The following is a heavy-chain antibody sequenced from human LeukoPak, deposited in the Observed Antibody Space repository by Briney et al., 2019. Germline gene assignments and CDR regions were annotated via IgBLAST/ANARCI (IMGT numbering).Heavy chain of an antibody. CDR3: AREIGSSGWYPGGTLDY. J-gene: IGHJ4*02. CDR1: GDSVSSNSAA. Sequence: SQTLSLTCAISGDSVSSNSAAWNWSRQSPSRGLEWLGRTYYRSKWYNDYAVSVKSRITINPDTSKNQFSLQLNSVTPEDTAVYYCAREIGSSGWYPGGTLDYWGQGTLVTVSS. D-gene: IGHD6-19*01. CDR2: TYYRSKWYN. V-gene: IGHV6-1*01.